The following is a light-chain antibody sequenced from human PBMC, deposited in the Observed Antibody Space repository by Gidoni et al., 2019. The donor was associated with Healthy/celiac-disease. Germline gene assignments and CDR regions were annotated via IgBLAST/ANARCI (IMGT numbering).Light chain of an antibody. CDR3: QQYGSSLVYT. CDR2: GAS. CDR1: QSVSSSY. V-gene: IGKV3-20*01. Sequence: SVLTQSPGTLSLSPGERATLSCRASQSVSSSYLAWYQQKPGQAPRLLIYGASSRATGIPDRFSGSGSGTDFTLTISRLEPEDFAVYYCQQYGSSLVYTFGQGTKLEIK. J-gene: IGKJ2*01.